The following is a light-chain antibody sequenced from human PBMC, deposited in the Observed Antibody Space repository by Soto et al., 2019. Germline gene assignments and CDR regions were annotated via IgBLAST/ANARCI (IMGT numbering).Light chain of an antibody. CDR3: HQRINWPRT. J-gene: IGKJ2*01. V-gene: IGKV3-11*01. Sequence: DIVLTQSPATLSLSPGERATLSCRASQSVSSYLAWYQQKPGQAPRLLIYDASNRATGIPARFSGSGSGTDFTITISSLGPEDSAVYYCHQRINWPRTFGQGTKLEIK. CDR1: QSVSSY. CDR2: DAS.